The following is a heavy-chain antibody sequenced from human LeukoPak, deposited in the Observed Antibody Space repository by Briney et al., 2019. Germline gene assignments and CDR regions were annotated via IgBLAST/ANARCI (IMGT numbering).Heavy chain of an antibody. CDR2: INHSGST. CDR3: ARVGWRRTNGVKITQYYFDY. CDR1: GGSFSGYY. J-gene: IGHJ4*02. D-gene: IGHD2-8*01. V-gene: IGHV4-34*01. Sequence: SETLSLTCAVYGGSFSGYYWSWIGQPPGKGLEWIGEINHSGSTNYNPSLKSRVTISVDTSKNQFSLKLSSVTAADTAVYYCARVGWRRTNGVKITQYYFDYWGQGTLVTVSS.